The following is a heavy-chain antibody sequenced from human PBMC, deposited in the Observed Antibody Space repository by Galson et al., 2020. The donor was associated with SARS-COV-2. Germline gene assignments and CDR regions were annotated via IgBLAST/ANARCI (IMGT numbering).Heavy chain of an antibody. D-gene: IGHD1-26*01. J-gene: IGHJ4*02. Sequence: SETLSLTFTVSGDSIRSSDYFWGWIRQPPGKGLEWVGSISYSGNTFYNPSLKSRVTISVDASRNQFSLKVTSVTAEDTAVYFCARRVDLGVFIPPCDYWGQGKLVTVSS. CDR1: GDSIRSSDYF. CDR2: ISYSGNT. CDR3: ARRVDLGVFIPPCDY. V-gene: IGHV4-39*01.